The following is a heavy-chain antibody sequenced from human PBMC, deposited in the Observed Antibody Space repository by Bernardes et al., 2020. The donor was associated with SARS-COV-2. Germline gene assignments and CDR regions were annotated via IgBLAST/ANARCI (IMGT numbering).Heavy chain of an antibody. D-gene: IGHD3-3*01. V-gene: IGHV3-48*03. Sequence: GGYLSPSSAATGFTFSRYEMNWVRPAPGKGLEWVSYISSSGSTIYYADSVKGRFTISRDNAKNSLYLQMNSLRAEDTAVYYCARGPKYYDFWSGYYDGAPADYWGQGTLVTVSS. CDR3: ARGPKYYDFWSGYYDGAPADY. CDR1: GFTFSRYE. CDR2: ISSSGSTI. J-gene: IGHJ4*02.